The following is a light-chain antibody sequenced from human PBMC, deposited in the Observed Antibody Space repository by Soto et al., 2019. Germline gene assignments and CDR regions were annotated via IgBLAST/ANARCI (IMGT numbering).Light chain of an antibody. Sequence: SYELTQPPSVSVAPGQTARITCGGNNIGNKRVRWYQQKPGQAPVLVVYDDSDRPSGIPERFSGSNSGNTATLSISRVEAGDEADYYCQVWDSNSVYVFVTGTKVTVL. V-gene: IGLV3-21*02. CDR3: QVWDSNSVYV. J-gene: IGLJ1*01. CDR2: DDS. CDR1: NIGNKR.